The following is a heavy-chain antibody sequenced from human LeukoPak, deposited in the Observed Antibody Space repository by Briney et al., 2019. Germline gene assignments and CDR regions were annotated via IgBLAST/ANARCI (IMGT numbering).Heavy chain of an antibody. CDR3: AIDSVAARDPYYYYYHMDV. J-gene: IGHJ6*03. Sequence: ASVKVSCKASGGTFSSYAISWVRQAPGQGLEWMGGIIPIFGTANYAQKFQGRVTITADESTSTAYMELSSLRSEDTAVYYCAIDSVAARDPYYYYYHMDVWGKGTTVTVSS. V-gene: IGHV1-69*13. D-gene: IGHD6-13*01. CDR2: IIPIFGTA. CDR1: GGTFSSYA.